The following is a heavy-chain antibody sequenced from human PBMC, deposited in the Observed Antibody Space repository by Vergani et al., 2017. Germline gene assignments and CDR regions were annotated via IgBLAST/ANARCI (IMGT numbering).Heavy chain of an antibody. Sequence: QVQLVQSGAEVKKPGSSVKVSCKASGGTFSSYAISWVRQAPGQGLEWRGRIIPILGLANYAQKFQCRVTITADKSTSTAYMELSSLRSEDTAVYYCARAYGGDYFDYWGQGTLVTVSS. CDR1: GGTFSSYA. D-gene: IGHD4/OR15-4a*01. V-gene: IGHV1-69*04. CDR3: ARAYGGDYFDY. CDR2: IIPILGLA. J-gene: IGHJ4*02.